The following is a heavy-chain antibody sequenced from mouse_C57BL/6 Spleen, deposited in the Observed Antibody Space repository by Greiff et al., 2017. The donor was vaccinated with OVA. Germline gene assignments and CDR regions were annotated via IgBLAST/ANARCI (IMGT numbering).Heavy chain of an antibody. Sequence: EVQLQQSGPELVKPGASVKISCKASGYTFTDYYMNWVKQSHGKSLEWIGDINPNNGGTSYNQKFKGKATLTVDKSSSTAYMELRSLTSEDSAVYYCARSALRCFDYRGQGTTLTVSS. J-gene: IGHJ2*01. CDR1: GYTFTDYY. V-gene: IGHV1-26*01. CDR2: INPNNGGT. CDR3: ARSALRCFDY. D-gene: IGHD1-1*01.